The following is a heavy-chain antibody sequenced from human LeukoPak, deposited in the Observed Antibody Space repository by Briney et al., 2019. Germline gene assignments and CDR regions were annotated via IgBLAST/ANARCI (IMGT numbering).Heavy chain of an antibody. D-gene: IGHD3-10*01. CDR3: AKGSGSGSYYILHDAFDI. CDR1: GFTFSSYA. Sequence: GGSMRLSCAASGFTFSSYAMSWVRQAPGKGLEWVSAISGSGGSTYYADSVKGRFTISRDNSKNTLYLQMNSLRAEDTAVYYCAKGSGSGSYYILHDAFDIWGQGTMVTVSS. V-gene: IGHV3-23*01. J-gene: IGHJ3*02. CDR2: ISGSGGST.